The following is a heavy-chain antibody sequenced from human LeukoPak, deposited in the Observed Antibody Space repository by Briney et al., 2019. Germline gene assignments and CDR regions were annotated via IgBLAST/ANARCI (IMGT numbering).Heavy chain of an antibody. CDR1: GGTFSSYA. D-gene: IGHD3-22*01. J-gene: IGHJ4*02. CDR2: IIPIFGTA. Sequence: SVKVSCKASGGTFSSYAISWVRQAPGQGLEWMGRIIPIFGTANYAQKFQGRVTITTDESTSTAYMELSSLRSEDTAVYYCARGHGYRYYDSSGYYYGWGQGTLVTVSP. V-gene: IGHV1-69*05. CDR3: ARGHGYRYYDSSGYYYG.